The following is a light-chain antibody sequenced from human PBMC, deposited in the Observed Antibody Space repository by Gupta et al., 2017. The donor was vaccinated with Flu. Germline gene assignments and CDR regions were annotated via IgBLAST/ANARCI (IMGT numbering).Light chain of an antibody. Sequence: QSVLPQPPSVSGAPGQGVTISCTGSGSNFGAGFDVHWYRQVPGTAPKLLIYTNIKRLSGVPGRFSGSRSGTAASLSITGLQADDEATYYCQSYDSRLSSWVFGGGSKLTVL. V-gene: IGLV1-40*01. CDR2: TNI. CDR1: GSNFGAGFD. J-gene: IGLJ3*02. CDR3: QSYDSRLSSWV.